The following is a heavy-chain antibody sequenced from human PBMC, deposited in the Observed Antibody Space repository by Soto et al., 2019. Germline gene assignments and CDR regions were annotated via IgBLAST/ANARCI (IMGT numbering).Heavy chain of an antibody. CDR3: AREYCSGGSCYSFGYYFDY. D-gene: IGHD2-15*01. CDR2: IYTSGST. J-gene: IGHJ4*02. Sequence: QVQLQESGPGLVKPSETLSLTCTVSGGSISSYYWSWIRQPAGKGLEWIGRIYTSGSTNYNPSLKSRLTMSVDTSKYQFSLKLSSVTAADTAVYYCAREYCSGGSCYSFGYYFDYWGQGTLVTVSS. V-gene: IGHV4-4*07. CDR1: GGSISSYY.